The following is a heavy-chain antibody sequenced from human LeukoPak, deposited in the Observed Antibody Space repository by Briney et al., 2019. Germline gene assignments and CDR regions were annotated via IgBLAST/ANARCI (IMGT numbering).Heavy chain of an antibody. CDR2: IYYSGST. D-gene: IGHD3-10*01. CDR1: GGSISSYY. V-gene: IGHV4-59*01. CDR3: ARGGRSNYGSGSYYDY. Sequence: SETLSLTCTVSGGSISSYYWSWIRQPPGKGLEWIGYIYYSGSTNYNPSLKSRVTISVDTSKNQFSLKLSSVTAADTAVYYCARGGRSNYGSGSYYDYWGQGTLVTVSS. J-gene: IGHJ4*02.